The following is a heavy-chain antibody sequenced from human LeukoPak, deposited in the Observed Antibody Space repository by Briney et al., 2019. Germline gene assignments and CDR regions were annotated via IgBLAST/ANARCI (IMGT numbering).Heavy chain of an antibody. J-gene: IGHJ4*02. CDR2: ISGNGNNI. Sequence: GGSLRLSCAASGFTFSSYAMNWVRQGPGKGLEWVSLISGNGNNIYYADSLKGRFTISRDNSKNSLYLQMNSLRTEDTALYYCAKDLPQYYDFWSGYYGGFDYWGQGTLVTVSS. V-gene: IGHV3-43*02. CDR1: GFTFSSYA. CDR3: AKDLPQYYDFWSGYYGGFDY. D-gene: IGHD3-3*01.